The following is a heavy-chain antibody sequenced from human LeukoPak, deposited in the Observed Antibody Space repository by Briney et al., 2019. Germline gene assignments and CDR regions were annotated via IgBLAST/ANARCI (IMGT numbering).Heavy chain of an antibody. D-gene: IGHD3-16*01. CDR3: AREDLGAAYFDF. Sequence: SQTLSLTCAISGDSVSTNNVAWIWIRQSPSRGLEWLGGTYYRSKWYNDYAVSLKSRIIINPDTSKNQFSLQLNSVTPDDTAVYYCAREDLGAAYFDFWGQGILVTVSS. J-gene: IGHJ4*02. V-gene: IGHV6-1*01. CDR1: GDSVSTNNVA. CDR2: TYYRSKWYN.